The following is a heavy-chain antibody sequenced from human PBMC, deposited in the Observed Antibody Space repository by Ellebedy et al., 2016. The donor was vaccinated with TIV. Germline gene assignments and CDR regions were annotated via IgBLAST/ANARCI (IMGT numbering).Heavy chain of an antibody. CDR1: GGSISSSSYY. CDR2: IYYSGST. D-gene: IGHD4-23*01. Sequence: SETLSLXXTVSGGSISSSSYYWGWIRQPPGKGLEWIGSIYYSGSTYYNPSLKSRVTISVDTSKNQFSLKLSSVTAADTAVYYCARVGRGYYGGPNWFDPWGQGTLVTVSS. J-gene: IGHJ5*02. V-gene: IGHV4-39*07. CDR3: ARVGRGYYGGPNWFDP.